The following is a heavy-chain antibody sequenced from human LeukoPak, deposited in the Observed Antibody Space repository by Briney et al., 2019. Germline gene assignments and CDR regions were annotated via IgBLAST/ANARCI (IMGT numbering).Heavy chain of an antibody. V-gene: IGHV1-69*05. Sequence: SVKVSCKASGGTFSSYAISWVRQAPGQVLERMGRIIPIFGTANYAQKFQGRVTITTDESTSTAYMELSSLRSEDTAVYYCARDDYGNNWFDPWGQGTLVTVSS. J-gene: IGHJ5*02. CDR2: IIPIFGTA. D-gene: IGHD4-17*01. CDR1: GGTFSSYA. CDR3: ARDDYGNNWFDP.